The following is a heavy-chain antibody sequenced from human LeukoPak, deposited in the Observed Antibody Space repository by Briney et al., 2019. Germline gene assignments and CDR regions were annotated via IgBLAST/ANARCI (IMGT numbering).Heavy chain of an antibody. V-gene: IGHV1-69*13. D-gene: IGHD1-20*01. CDR1: GGTFSSYA. CDR2: IIPIFGTA. CDR3: ASRVSLITGTTWFDP. J-gene: IGHJ5*02. Sequence: SVKVSCKASGGTFSSYAISWVRQAPGQGLEWMGGIIPIFGTANYAQKFQGRVTITADESTSTAYMELSSLRSEDTAVYYCASRVSLITGTTWFDPWGQETLVTVSS.